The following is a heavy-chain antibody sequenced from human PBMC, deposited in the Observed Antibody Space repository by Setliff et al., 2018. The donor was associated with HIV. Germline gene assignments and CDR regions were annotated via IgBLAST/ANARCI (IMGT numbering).Heavy chain of an antibody. V-gene: IGHV1-18*01. CDR3: ARDVGDYGTIYFPN. CDR1: GYTFTNYG. CDR2: VSAYNGNT. J-gene: IGHJ4*02. Sequence: ASVKVSCKASGYTFTNYGISWVRQAPGQGLEWMGWVSAYNGNTNYAQKLQGRVTMTTDTSTSTAYMELRSLRSDDTAVYYCARDVGDYGTIYFPNWGQGTLVTVSS. D-gene: IGHD4-17*01.